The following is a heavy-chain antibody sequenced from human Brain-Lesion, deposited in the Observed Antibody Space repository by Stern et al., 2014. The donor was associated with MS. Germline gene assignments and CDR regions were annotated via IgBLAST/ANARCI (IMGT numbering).Heavy chain of an antibody. CDR2: ITYSGTT. D-gene: IGHD4-11*01. V-gene: IGHV4-30-4*01. CDR3: ARSTVSAEYYFDY. CDR1: GGSINSGAYH. Sequence: VQLEESGPGLVKPSQTLSLTCTVSGGSINSGAYHWTWIRQPPGKGLEWIGFITYSGTTYYKPSLQRRLTISVDTSKNQFSLKLRSVTAGDTAVYYCARSTVSAEYYFDYWGQGTLVTVSS. J-gene: IGHJ4*02.